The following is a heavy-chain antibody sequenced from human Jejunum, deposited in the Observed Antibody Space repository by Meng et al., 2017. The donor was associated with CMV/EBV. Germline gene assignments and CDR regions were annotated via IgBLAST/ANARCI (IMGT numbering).Heavy chain of an antibody. CDR1: GFIFTSYA. V-gene: IGHV1-18*01. Sequence: VQLVQSGAEVKKPGASVKVSCEASGFIFTSYATSWVRQAPGQGLQYMGWISAYNGNTNYAQELQGRVTMTTDTSTSTAYMELRSLRFDDTAVYYCARFYCSSTSCPHVLFDYWGQGTLVNVSS. CDR2: ISAYNGNT. J-gene: IGHJ4*02. CDR3: ARFYCSSTSCPHVLFDY. D-gene: IGHD2-2*01.